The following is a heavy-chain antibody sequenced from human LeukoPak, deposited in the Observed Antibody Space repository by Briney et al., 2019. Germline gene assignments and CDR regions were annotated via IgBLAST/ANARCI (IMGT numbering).Heavy chain of an antibody. CDR3: ARSPSRPWATTFLFDY. D-gene: IGHD1-1*01. Sequence: KHGASLQISCQGSGFTFTTHWIGWVRQLPGKGLEWMGIIYPGDSETRYSPSYKGQVTMSADTSISTACLQWSSLKASHTAIYDCARSPSRPWATTFLFDYWRQGSLVTVS. CDR1: GFTFTTHW. J-gene: IGHJ4*02. CDR2: IYPGDSET. V-gene: IGHV5-51*01.